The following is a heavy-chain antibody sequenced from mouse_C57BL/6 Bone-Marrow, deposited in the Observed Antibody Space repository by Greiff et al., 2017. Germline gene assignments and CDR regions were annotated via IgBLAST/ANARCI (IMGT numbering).Heavy chain of an antibody. V-gene: IGHV14-4*01. J-gene: IGHJ2*01. CDR3: TSDGLDY. Sequence: VQLQQSGAELVRPGASVKLSCTASGFNIKDDYMHWVKQRPEQGLEWIGWIDPENGDPEYASKFQGKATITADTSSNTAYLQLSSLTSEDTAVYYCTSDGLDYWGQGTTLTVSS. CDR2: IDPENGDP. CDR1: GFNIKDDY. D-gene: IGHD2-3*01.